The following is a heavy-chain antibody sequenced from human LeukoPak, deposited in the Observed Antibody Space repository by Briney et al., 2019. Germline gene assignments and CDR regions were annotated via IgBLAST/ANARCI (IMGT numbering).Heavy chain of an antibody. Sequence: PGGSLRLSCEASGFTVSSSYMSWVRQAPGKGLEWVSVIYSGGSTYYADSVRGRFTISRDNSKKTLYLQMNSLRAEDTAVYSCARGGDGGFSMDPWGQGTLVTVSS. V-gene: IGHV3-66*01. D-gene: IGHD5-12*01. CDR1: GFTVSSSY. CDR3: ARGGDGGFSMDP. CDR2: IYSGGST. J-gene: IGHJ5*02.